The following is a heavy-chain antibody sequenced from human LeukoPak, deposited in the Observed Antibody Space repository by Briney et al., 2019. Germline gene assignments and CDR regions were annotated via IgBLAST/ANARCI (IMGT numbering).Heavy chain of an antibody. Sequence: ASVKVSCKASGGTFSSYAISWVRQAPGQRLEWMGRIIPIFGTTNYAQKFQGRVTITTDESTSTAYMELSSLRSEDTAVYYCARPSVPYYYDSSGYSLTFDYWGQGTLVTVSS. J-gene: IGHJ4*02. CDR1: GGTFSSYA. V-gene: IGHV1-69*05. D-gene: IGHD3-22*01. CDR3: ARPSVPYYYDSSGYSLTFDY. CDR2: IIPIFGTT.